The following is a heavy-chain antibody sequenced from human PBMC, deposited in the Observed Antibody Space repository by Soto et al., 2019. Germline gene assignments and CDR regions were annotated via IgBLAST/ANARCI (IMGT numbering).Heavy chain of an antibody. Sequence: SETLSLTCTVSGGSVTSDEDYWTWIRQSPGKGLEWIGYISNSGSTGYNPSLKTRLSTSVDRSKKQFTLRLTSVTAADTAVYFCATESGSTYGYFDHWGQGTQVTVSS. D-gene: IGHD5-18*01. CDR1: GGSVTSDEDY. CDR2: ISNSGST. V-gene: IGHV4-30-4*01. J-gene: IGHJ4*02. CDR3: ATESGSTYGYFDH.